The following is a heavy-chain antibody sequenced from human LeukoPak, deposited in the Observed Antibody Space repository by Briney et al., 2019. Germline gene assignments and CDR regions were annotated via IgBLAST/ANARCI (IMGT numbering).Heavy chain of an antibody. J-gene: IGHJ4*02. CDR2: IHPSDSST. V-gene: IGHV5-51*01. CDR1: GYSFTSYW. CDR3: GRAGFDY. Sequence: GESLKISCQTSGYSFTSYWIGWVRQMPGKGLEWMGIIHPSDSSTIYSPSFQGQVTISADKSITTAYLQWSSLRASDSAIYYCGRAGFDYWAQGTLVTVSS. D-gene: IGHD1-14*01.